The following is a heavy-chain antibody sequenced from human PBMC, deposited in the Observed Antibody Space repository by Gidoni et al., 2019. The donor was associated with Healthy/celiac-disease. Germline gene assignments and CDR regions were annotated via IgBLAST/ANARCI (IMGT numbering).Heavy chain of an antibody. CDR3: ARVNYDSSGYYVHY. V-gene: IGHV4-39*01. J-gene: IGHJ4*02. Sequence: QLQLQESGPGLVKPSETLSLTCTVSGGSISSSSYYWGWIRQPPGKGLEWIGSIYYSWSTYYNPSLKSRVTISVDTSKNPFSPKLSSVTAADTAVYYCARVNYDSSGYYVHYWGQGTLVTVSS. D-gene: IGHD3-22*01. CDR2: IYYSWST. CDR1: GGSISSSSYY.